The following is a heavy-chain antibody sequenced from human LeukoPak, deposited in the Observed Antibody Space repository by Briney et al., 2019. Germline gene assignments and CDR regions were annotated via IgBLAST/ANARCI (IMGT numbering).Heavy chain of an antibody. CDR3: ARGSERCSSTSCPNKPFDY. V-gene: IGHV1-2*02. D-gene: IGHD2-2*01. CDR2: INSNSGGT. Sequence: ASVKVSCKASGYTFSDYYMHWVRQAPGQGLEWMGSINSNSGGTKYEQKFQGRVTMTRDTSISTVYMELSRLRFDDTAVYYCARGSERCSSTSCPNKPFDYWGQGTLVTVSS. CDR1: GYTFSDYY. J-gene: IGHJ4*02.